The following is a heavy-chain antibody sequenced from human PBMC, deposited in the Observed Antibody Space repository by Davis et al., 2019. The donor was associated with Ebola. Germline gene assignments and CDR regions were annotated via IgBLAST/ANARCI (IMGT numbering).Heavy chain of an antibody. CDR3: ARRAKKRITGNYYYYYYGMDV. CDR1: GGSISSYY. V-gene: IGHV4-59*08. Sequence: SETLSLTCTVSGGSISSYYWSWIRQPPGKGLEWIGYIYYSGSTYYNPSLKSRVTISVDTSKNQFSLKLSSVTAADTAVYYCARRAKKRITGNYYYYYYGMDVWGQGTTVTVSS. D-gene: IGHD1-20*01. J-gene: IGHJ6*02. CDR2: IYYSGST.